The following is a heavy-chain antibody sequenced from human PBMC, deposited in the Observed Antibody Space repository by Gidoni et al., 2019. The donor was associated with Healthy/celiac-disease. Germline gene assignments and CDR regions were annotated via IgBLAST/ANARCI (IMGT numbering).Heavy chain of an antibody. CDR2: ISGSGGST. V-gene: IGHV3-23*01. CDR3: AKEEGDYYGSGEY. Sequence: EVQLLESGGGLVQPGGSLVLSCAASGFPFSSYAMSWVRQAPGKGLEWVSAISGSGGSTYYADSVKGRFTISRDNSKNTLYLQMNSLRAEDTAVYYCAKEEGDYYGSGEYWGQGTLVTVSS. J-gene: IGHJ4*02. D-gene: IGHD3-10*01. CDR1: GFPFSSYA.